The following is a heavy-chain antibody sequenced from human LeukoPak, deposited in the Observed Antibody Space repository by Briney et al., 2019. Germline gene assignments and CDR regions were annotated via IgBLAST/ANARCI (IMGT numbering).Heavy chain of an antibody. CDR3: ARQDSAIVYNWFDP. CDR1: GGSISSSSYY. D-gene: IGHD2-2*02. V-gene: IGHV4-39*01. J-gene: IGHJ5*02. Sequence: SETLSLTCTVSGGSISSSSYYWGWIRQPPGKGLEWIGSIYYSGSTYYNPSLKSRVTISVDTSKNQFSLELSSVTAADTAVYYCARQDSAIVYNWFDPWGQGTLVTVSS. CDR2: IYYSGST.